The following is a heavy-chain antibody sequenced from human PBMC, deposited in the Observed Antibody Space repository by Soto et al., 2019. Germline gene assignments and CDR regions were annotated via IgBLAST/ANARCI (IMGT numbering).Heavy chain of an antibody. J-gene: IGHJ5*02. Sequence: SETLSLTCAVSGGSISSSNWWSWVRQPPGKGLEWIGEIYHSGSTNYNPSLKSRVTISVDKSKNQFSLKLSSVTAADTAVYYCAHTDYYGSGSFDPWGQGTLVPVSS. CDR2: IYHSGST. CDR1: GGSISSSNW. D-gene: IGHD3-10*01. V-gene: IGHV4-4*02. CDR3: AHTDYYGSGSFDP.